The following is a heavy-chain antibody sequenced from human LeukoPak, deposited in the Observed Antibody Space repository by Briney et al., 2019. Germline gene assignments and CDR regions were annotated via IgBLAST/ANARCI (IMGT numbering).Heavy chain of an antibody. Sequence: KPSETLSLTCAVYGGSFSGYYWSWIRQPPGKGLEWIGEINHSGSTNYNPSLKSRVTISVDTSKNQFSLELSSVTAADTAVYYCARGRDFWSGYYTGYYYYYMDVWGKGTTVTVSS. CDR1: GGSFSGYY. J-gene: IGHJ6*03. CDR2: INHSGST. V-gene: IGHV4-34*01. CDR3: ARGRDFWSGYYTGYYYYYMDV. D-gene: IGHD3-3*01.